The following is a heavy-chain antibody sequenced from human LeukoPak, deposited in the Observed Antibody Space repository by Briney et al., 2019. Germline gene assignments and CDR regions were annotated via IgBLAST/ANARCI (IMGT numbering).Heavy chain of an antibody. CDR3: ARGDASGRPGIGFDF. V-gene: IGHV4-59*01. CDR1: GGSISNSY. CDR2: FHDSEST. J-gene: IGHJ4*02. Sequence: SETLSLTCTVSGGSISNSYWSWIRQPPGKGLVWIVVFHDSESTNYDPSLKSRVSISLDTSKNQVSLWLSSVTAADTAVYYCARGDASGRPGIGFDFWGQGTLVTVSS. D-gene: IGHD1-26*01.